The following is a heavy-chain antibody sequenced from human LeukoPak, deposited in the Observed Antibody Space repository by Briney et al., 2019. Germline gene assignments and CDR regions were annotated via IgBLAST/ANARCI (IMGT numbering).Heavy chain of an antibody. J-gene: IGHJ4*02. D-gene: IGHD5-18*01. CDR3: ARDTGGGYSCYDC. CDR2: IKQDVSEK. Sequence: GGSLRLSCAASGFTFSSYWMTWIREAPGEGLEGVANIKQDVSEKSYVDSVKGRFTISRDNAKNSLYLQMHSLRAEDTAVYYCARDTGGGYSCYDCWGQGTLVTVSS. CDR1: GFTFSSYW. V-gene: IGHV3-7*01.